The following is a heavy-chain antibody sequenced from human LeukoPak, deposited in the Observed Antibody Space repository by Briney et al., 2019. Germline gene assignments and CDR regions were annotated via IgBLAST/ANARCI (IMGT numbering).Heavy chain of an antibody. CDR3: AREWEDWFDP. Sequence: SVKVSCKASGGTFSSYAISWVRQAPGQGLEWMGGIIPIFGTANYAQKFQDRVTITADESTSTAYMELSSLRSEDTAVYYCAREWEDWFDPWGQGTLVTVSS. CDR1: GGTFSSYA. V-gene: IGHV1-69*13. J-gene: IGHJ5*02. CDR2: IIPIFGTA. D-gene: IGHD1-26*01.